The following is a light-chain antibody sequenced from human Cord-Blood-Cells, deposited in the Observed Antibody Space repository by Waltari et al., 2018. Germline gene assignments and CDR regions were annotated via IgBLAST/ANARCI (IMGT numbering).Light chain of an antibody. Sequence: SSELTQDPAVSVALGQTVRITCPGDSLRSYYASWYQQKPGQAPVLVIYGKNNRPSGIPDRSSGSSSGNTASLTITGAQAEDEADYYCNSRDSSGNHYVFGTGTKVTVL. CDR1: SLRSYY. CDR2: GKN. V-gene: IGLV3-19*01. J-gene: IGLJ1*01. CDR3: NSRDSSGNHYV.